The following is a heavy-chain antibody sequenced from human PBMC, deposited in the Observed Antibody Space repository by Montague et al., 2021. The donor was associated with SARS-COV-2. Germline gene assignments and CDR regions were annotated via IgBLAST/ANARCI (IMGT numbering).Heavy chain of an antibody. D-gene: IGHD5-12*01. CDR1: GFTFNSYS. J-gene: IGHJ4*02. V-gene: IGHV3-21*01. CDR2: ISSSSTSI. Sequence: SLRLSCAASGFTFNSYSMNWVRQAPGKRLEWVSSISSSSTSIYYADSVKGRFTISRDNAKNSLYLQMNSLRAEDTAVYYCYSGYDFGYWGQGTLVTVSS. CDR3: YSGYDFGY.